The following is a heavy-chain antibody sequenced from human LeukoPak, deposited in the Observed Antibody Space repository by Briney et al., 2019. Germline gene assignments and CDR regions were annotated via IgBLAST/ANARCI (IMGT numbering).Heavy chain of an antibody. CDR1: GGSISSGGYY. J-gene: IGHJ4*02. Sequence: SETLSLTCTVSGGSISSGGYYWSWIRQPAGKGLEWIGRIYTSGSTNYNPSLKSRVTISVDTSKNQFSLKLSSVTAADTAVYYCARGQYYYDSSGYPDYWGQGTLVTVSS. CDR3: ARGQYYYDSSGYPDY. V-gene: IGHV4-61*02. CDR2: IYTSGST. D-gene: IGHD3-22*01.